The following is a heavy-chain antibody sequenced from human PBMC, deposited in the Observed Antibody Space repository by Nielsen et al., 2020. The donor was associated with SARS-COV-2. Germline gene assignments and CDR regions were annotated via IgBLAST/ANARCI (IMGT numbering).Heavy chain of an antibody. J-gene: IGHJ3*02. CDR2: FDPEDGET. CDR3: ARTNNFDI. Sequence: ASVKVSCKASGYTFTNYGISWVRQAPGKGLEWMGGFDPEDGETIYAQKFQGRVTMTEDTSTDTAYMELSSLRSEDTAVYYYARTNNFDIWGQGTMVTVSS. CDR1: GYTFTNYG. V-gene: IGHV1-24*01.